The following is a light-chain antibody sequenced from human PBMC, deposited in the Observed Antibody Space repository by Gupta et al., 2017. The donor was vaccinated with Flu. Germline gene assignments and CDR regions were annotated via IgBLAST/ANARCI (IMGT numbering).Light chain of an antibody. V-gene: IGKV3-11*01. CDR1: QSVSSY. Sequence: ALLSLSPGERATLSCRASQSVSSYLAWYQQKPGQAPRLLIYDASNRATGIPARFSGSGSGTDFTLTISSLEPEDFAVYYCQQRSNWPPLTFGGGTKVEIK. CDR2: DAS. CDR3: QQRSNWPPLT. J-gene: IGKJ4*01.